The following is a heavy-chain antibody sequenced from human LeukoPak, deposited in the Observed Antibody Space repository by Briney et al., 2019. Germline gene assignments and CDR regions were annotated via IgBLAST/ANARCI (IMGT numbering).Heavy chain of an antibody. CDR3: AREKGGYDAFDI. V-gene: IGHV4-59*01. D-gene: IGHD2-15*01. Sequence: SETLSLTGTVSGGSISGYYWSWIPQPPGKGLEWIGYICNRGSTNYNLSLKSRVIISVDTSKNEIYLRLRSVTAADTAMYFCAREKGGYDAFDIWGQGTRVTVS. J-gene: IGHJ3*02. CDR2: ICNRGST. CDR1: GGSISGYY.